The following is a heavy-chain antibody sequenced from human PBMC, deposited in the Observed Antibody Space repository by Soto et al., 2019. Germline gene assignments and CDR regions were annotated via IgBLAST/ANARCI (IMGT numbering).Heavy chain of an antibody. Sequence: GESLKISCKGSGYSFTCYWISWLRQMPGKGLEWMGRIDPSDSYTNYSPSFQGHVTISADKSISTAYLQWSSLKASDTAMYYCANSYGSGSYPHYYYGMDVWGQGTTVTVSS. CDR3: ANSYGSGSYPHYYYGMDV. CDR2: IDPSDSYT. J-gene: IGHJ6*02. CDR1: GYSFTCYW. D-gene: IGHD3-10*01. V-gene: IGHV5-10-1*01.